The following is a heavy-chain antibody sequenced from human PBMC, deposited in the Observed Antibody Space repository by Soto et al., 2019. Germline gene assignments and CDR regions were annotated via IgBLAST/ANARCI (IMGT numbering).Heavy chain of an antibody. CDR2: ISSSGSTI. J-gene: IGHJ3*02. CDR3: ARDGYYYDSSGYYHYDAFDI. D-gene: IGHD3-22*01. CDR1: GFTFSSYE. V-gene: IGHV3-48*03. Sequence: GGSLRLSCAASGFTFSSYEMNWVRQAPGKGLEWVSYISSSGSTIYYADSVKGRFTISRDNAKNSLYLQMNSLRAEDTAVYYCARDGYYYDSSGYYHYDAFDIWGQGTMVTVSS.